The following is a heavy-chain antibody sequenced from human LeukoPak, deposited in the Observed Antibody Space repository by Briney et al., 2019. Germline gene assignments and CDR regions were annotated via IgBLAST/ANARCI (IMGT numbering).Heavy chain of an antibody. D-gene: IGHD4-17*01. CDR1: GYSFSNYW. V-gene: IGHV5-51*01. CDR3: GKDADLGY. CDR2: IFPGDSDT. J-gene: IGHJ4*02. Sequence: ESLTISCKGSGYSFSNYWIHWVRQMPGKGLEWMGIIFPGDSDTRYSPSFQGQVTISVDKSISTAYLQWSSLKASDTAMYYCGKDADLGYWGQGTLVTVSS.